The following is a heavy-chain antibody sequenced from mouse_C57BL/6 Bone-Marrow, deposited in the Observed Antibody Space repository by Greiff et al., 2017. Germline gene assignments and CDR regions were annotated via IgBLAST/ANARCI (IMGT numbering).Heavy chain of an antibody. V-gene: IGHV1-42*01. D-gene: IGHD1-1*01. J-gene: IGHJ1*03. CDR3: AYTVVATDVDV. CDR2: LNPSTGGT. Sequence: EVQLQQSGPELVKPGASVKISCKASGYSFTGYYMNWVKQSPEKSLEWIGELNPSTGGTTYNQKFKAKATLTVDKSSSTAYMQLKSRTSEDSAVYYCAYTVVATDVDVWGTGTTVTVSS. CDR1: GYSFTGYY.